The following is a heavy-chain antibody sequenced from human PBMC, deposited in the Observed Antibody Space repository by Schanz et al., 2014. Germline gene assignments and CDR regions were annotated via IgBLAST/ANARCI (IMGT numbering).Heavy chain of an antibody. CDR1: GFTVSSNH. CDR2: IYSGIGA. CDR3: ARVHHYDPSGWGYFDY. J-gene: IGHJ4*02. V-gene: IGHV3-66*01. Sequence: EGQLAESGGGLVQPGGSLRLSCAVSGFTVSSNHMRWVRQAPWKGLEWVSVIYSGIGAYYADSVKDRFTVSRDNSKNTVYLQMNRLRAEDTAVYYCARVHHYDPSGWGYFDYWGQGALVTVSS. D-gene: IGHD3-22*01.